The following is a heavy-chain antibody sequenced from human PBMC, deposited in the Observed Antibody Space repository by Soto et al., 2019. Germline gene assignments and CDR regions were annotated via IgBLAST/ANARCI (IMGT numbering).Heavy chain of an antibody. CDR1: GASISSRDYY. Sequence: KTSETLSLTCSVSGASISSRDYYWGWIRQTPGKGLEWIGNIDYNGVTYYNPSLKSRVTVSKDTSKNQFSLKVASVTAADTAIYYCGRVMIGTSRHTDSDYWGQGTQVTVPQ. CDR2: IDYNGVT. J-gene: IGHJ4*02. V-gene: IGHV4-39*01. D-gene: IGHD2-2*01. CDR3: GRVMIGTSRHTDSDY.